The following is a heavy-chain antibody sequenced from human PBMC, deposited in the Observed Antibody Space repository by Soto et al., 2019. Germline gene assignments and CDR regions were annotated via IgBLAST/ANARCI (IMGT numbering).Heavy chain of an antibody. V-gene: IGHV1-24*01. Sequence: ASVKVSCKVSGYTLTELSMHWVRQAPGKGLEWMGGFDPEDGETIYAQKFQGRVTMTEDTSTDTAYMELSSLRSEDTAVYYCATLWFGELSFNFQHWGQGTLVTVSS. CDR1: GYTLTELS. CDR2: FDPEDGET. CDR3: ATLWFGELSFNFQH. J-gene: IGHJ1*01. D-gene: IGHD3-10*01.